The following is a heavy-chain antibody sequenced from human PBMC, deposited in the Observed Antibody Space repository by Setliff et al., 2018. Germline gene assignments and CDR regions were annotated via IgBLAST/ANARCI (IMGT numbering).Heavy chain of an antibody. J-gene: IGHJ4*02. CDR1: GFTFRSYA. D-gene: IGHD3-16*02. CDR3: AKSPVRFGIVIVIPSYFDS. V-gene: IGHV3-23*03. CDR2: IYTGEDTT. Sequence: PGGSLRLSCAASGFTFRSYAMNWVRQAPGKGLEWVSVIYTGEDTTYYADSVKGRFTVSRDSAKNTLFLQMNDLRAEDTAIYYCAKSPVRFGIVIVIPSYFDSWGPGTLVTVSS.